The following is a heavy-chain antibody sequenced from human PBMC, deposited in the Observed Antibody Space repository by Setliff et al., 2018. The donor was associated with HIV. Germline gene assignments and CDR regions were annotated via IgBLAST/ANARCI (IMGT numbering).Heavy chain of an antibody. CDR3: ARDEGRATGSWWDQSASWYLDY. J-gene: IGHJ4*01. CDR2: ISSSGPT. D-gene: IGHD6-13*01. CDR1: DDSFSNYD. Sequence: SETLSLTCVVSDDSFSNYDWTWIRQSPGKALEWIGYISSSGPTNYNPSLRSRVTLSVDTSENQFSLTVNSVTAADTAMYFCARDEGRATGSWWDQSASWYLDYWGHGILVTVSS. V-gene: IGHV4-59*12.